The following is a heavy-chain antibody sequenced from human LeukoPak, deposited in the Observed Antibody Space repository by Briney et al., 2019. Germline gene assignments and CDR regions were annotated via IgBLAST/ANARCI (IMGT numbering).Heavy chain of an antibody. CDR1: GGSISSYY. CDR2: IYTSGTT. Sequence: PSETLSLTCTVSGGSISSYYWSWIRRPPGEGLEWVGRIYTSGTTNYNPSLKSRVTISVDTSKNQFSLKLSSVTAADTAVYYCARATVTRDLDYWGQGTLVTVSS. V-gene: IGHV4-4*08. J-gene: IGHJ4*02. D-gene: IGHD4-17*01. CDR3: ARATVTRDLDY.